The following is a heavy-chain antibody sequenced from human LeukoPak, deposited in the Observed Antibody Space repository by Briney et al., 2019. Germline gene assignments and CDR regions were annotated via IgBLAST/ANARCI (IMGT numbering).Heavy chain of an antibody. J-gene: IGHJ4*02. Sequence: SETLSLTCTVSGGSISSYYWSWIRQPPGKGLEWIGYIYYSGSTNYNPSLKSRVTISVDTSKNQFSLKLSSVTAADTAVYYCARRRSDILTGYYRFDYWGQGTLVTVSS. V-gene: IGHV4-59*12. CDR3: ARRRSDILTGYYRFDY. CDR1: GGSISSYY. D-gene: IGHD3-9*01. CDR2: IYYSGST.